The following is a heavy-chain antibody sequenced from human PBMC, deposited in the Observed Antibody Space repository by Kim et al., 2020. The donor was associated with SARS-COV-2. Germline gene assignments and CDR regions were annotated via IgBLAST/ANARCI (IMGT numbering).Heavy chain of an antibody. CDR3: GRGGWAFDI. D-gene: IGHD2-15*01. V-gene: IGHV4-59*01. J-gene: IGHJ3*02. Sequence: SETLSLTCTVSGCSISSYYWSWIRQPPGKGLEWIGDIYYSGSTNYNPSLKRRVTISVDTSKNQFSLKLSSLTAAETAVYYCGRGGWAFDIWGQGTMVTVSS. CDR1: GCSISSYY. CDR2: IYYSGST.